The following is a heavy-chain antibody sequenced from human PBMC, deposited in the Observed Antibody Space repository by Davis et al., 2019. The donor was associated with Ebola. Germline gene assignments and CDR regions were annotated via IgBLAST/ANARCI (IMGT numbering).Heavy chain of an antibody. V-gene: IGHV4-38-2*02. J-gene: IGHJ4*02. CDR2: IYHSGST. Sequence: MPGGSLRLSCAVSGYSINRGFTWGWIRQPPGKGLEWIGSIYHSGSTNYSPSLKSRVTISADTSKNQFSLNLNSVTAADTAVYYCARDPGPAARYFDVWGQGSLVTVSS. D-gene: IGHD2-2*01. CDR3: ARDPGPAARYFDV. CDR1: GYSINRGFT.